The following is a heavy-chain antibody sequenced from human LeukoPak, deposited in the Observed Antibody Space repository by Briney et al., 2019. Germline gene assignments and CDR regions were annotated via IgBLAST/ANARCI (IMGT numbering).Heavy chain of an antibody. J-gene: IGHJ4*02. V-gene: IGHV3-7*01. CDR1: GFTFSDYW. D-gene: IGHD3-22*01. Sequence: GGSLRLSCAASGFTFSDYWMSWVRQAPGKGLEWVANIKQDGSEKYYVDSVKGRFTISRDNAKNSLYLQMNSLRAEDTAVYYCARDSPYYDSSGGSDYWGQGTLVTVSS. CDR2: IKQDGSEK. CDR3: ARDSPYYDSSGGSDY.